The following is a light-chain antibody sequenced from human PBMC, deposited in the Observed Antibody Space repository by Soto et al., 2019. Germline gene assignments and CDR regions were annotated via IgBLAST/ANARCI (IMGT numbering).Light chain of an antibody. J-gene: IGKJ1*01. CDR3: QQYNNWWT. CDR1: QSISNN. Sequence: EIVMTQSPATLSVSPGERATLSCRASQSISNNLAWYHQRPGQAPRLLIFGASTRATGIPARFSGSGSGTEFTLTISGLQSEDFAVYYCQQYNNWWTFGQGTKVEIK. V-gene: IGKV3-15*01. CDR2: GAS.